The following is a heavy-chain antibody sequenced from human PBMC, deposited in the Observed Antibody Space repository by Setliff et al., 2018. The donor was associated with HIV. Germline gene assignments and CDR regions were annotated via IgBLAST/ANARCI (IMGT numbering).Heavy chain of an antibody. CDR1: GGSMNSHY. CDR2: IYYSVST. D-gene: IGHD3-16*01. CDR3: ARGQGAFPAPHYMDV. J-gene: IGHJ6*03. Sequence: SETLSLTCTVSGGSMNSHYWGWIRQSPGRGLEWIGYIYYSVSTKYNPSLQSRVAISLDTSKTQFSLKLASVTAADTAVYYCARGQGAFPAPHYMDVWAKGTTVTVSS. V-gene: IGHV4-59*11.